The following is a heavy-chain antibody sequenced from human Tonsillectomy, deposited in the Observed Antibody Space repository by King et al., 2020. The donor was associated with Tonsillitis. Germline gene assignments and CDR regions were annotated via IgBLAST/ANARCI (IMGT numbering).Heavy chain of an antibody. J-gene: IGHJ4*02. Sequence: QLVQTGGGLVKPGGSLRLSCAASGFSFTNAWMSSVRQAPGKGLEWVGRIKSKTDGGTTDYAAPVEGRFTISRDASKHMLYLQMNSLKTEDTAVYYCTTDLHHRMQSLPLDFDYWGQGTLVTVSS. D-gene: IGHD1-14*01. V-gene: IGHV3-15*01. CDR2: IKSKTDGGTT. CDR3: TTDLHHRMQSLPLDFDY. CDR1: GFSFTNAW.